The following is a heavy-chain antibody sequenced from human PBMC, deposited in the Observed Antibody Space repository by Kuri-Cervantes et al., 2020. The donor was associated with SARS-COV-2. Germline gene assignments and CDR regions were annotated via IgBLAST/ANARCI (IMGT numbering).Heavy chain of an antibody. J-gene: IGHJ4*02. CDR3: ARRSFWSGYYNTYYFDY. V-gene: IGHV3-7*05. CDR1: GFTFSSYW. CDR2: IKQDGSEK. D-gene: IGHD3-3*01. Sequence: GGSLRLSCAASGFTFSSYWMSWVRQAPGKGLEWVANIKQDGSEKYYVDSVKGRFTISRDNAKNSLYLQMNSLRAEDTAVYYCARRSFWSGYYNTYYFDYWGQGTLVTVSS.